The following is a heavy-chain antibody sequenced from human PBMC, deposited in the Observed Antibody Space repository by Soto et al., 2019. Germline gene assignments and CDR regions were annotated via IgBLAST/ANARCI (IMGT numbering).Heavy chain of an antibody. CDR3: ARDKASIAARPGAFDI. CDR1: GFTFSSYS. J-gene: IGHJ3*02. D-gene: IGHD6-6*01. Sequence: GGSLRLSCAASGFTFSSYSMNWVRQAPGKGLEWVSYISSSSSTIYYADSVKGRFTISRDNAKNSLYLQMNSLRAEDTAVYYCARDKASIAARPGAFDIWGQGTMVTVSS. CDR2: ISSSSSTI. V-gene: IGHV3-48*01.